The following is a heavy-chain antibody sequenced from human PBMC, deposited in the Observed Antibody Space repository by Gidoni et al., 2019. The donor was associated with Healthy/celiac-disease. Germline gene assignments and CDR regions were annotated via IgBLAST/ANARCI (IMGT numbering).Heavy chain of an antibody. Sequence: NYNPSLKSRVTISVDTSKNQFSLKLSSVTAADTAVYYCAREAEYGGNFWEDWGQGTLVTVSS. CDR3: AREAEYGGNFWED. J-gene: IGHJ4*02. D-gene: IGHD2-21*02. V-gene: IGHV4-59*01.